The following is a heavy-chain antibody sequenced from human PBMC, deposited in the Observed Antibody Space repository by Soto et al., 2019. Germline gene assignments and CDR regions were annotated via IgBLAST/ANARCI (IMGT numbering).Heavy chain of an antibody. Sequence: QVQLEESGGGLVKPGGSLRLSCAASGFTFSAVYMSWIRQAPNKGLEYISYISSSGTSANYADSVKGPVTISRDNAKNSLYLQKTSPRDEDTAVYYCARDRGAVTGQSFDYWGQGALVTVSS. CDR1: GFTFSAVY. D-gene: IGHD6-19*01. CDR2: ISSSGTSA. J-gene: IGHJ4*02. V-gene: IGHV3-11*05. CDR3: ARDRGAVTGQSFDY.